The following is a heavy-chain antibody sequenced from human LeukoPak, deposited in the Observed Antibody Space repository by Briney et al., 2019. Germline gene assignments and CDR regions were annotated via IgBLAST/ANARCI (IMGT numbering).Heavy chain of an antibody. CDR3: ARDFRAAMVSDWFDP. CDR1: GYTFTSYA. D-gene: IGHD5-18*01. CDR2: INVGNGNT. Sequence: ASVKVSCKASGYTFTSYAMHWVRQAPGQRLEWMGWINVGNGNTKYSQEFQGRVTITRDTSASTAYMELSSLRSEDMGVYYCARDFRAAMVSDWFDPWGQGTLVTVSS. J-gene: IGHJ5*02. V-gene: IGHV1-3*03.